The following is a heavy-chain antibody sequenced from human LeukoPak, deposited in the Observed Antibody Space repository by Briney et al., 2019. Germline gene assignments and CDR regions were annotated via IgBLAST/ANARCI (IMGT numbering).Heavy chain of an antibody. J-gene: IGHJ4*02. CDR1: GDSVSSNSAA. D-gene: IGHD1/OR15-1a*01. Sequence: SQTLSLTCAISGDSVSSNSAAWNWIRQSPSGGLEWLGRTYYRSKWISDYAVSVKSRITINADTSKNQFSLQVNSVTPEDTAVYYCARKGTVTTPFDYWGQGILVTVSS. CDR3: ARKGTVTTPFDY. V-gene: IGHV6-1*01. CDR2: TYYRSKWIS.